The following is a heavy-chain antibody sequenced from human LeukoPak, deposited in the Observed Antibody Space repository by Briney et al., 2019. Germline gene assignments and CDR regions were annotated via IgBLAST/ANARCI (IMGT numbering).Heavy chain of an antibody. J-gene: IGHJ4*02. D-gene: IGHD3-3*01. CDR2: IYYSGST. Sequence: SATLSPTCSVSGGSISSSSHYWGWIRQPPGKGLEWIGSIYYSGSTYYEPSLKSRVTISVDTSKNQFSLKLTSVTAADTAVYYCGRHSSLGSGYYYWGQGTLVTVSS. V-gene: IGHV4-39*01. CDR3: GRHSSLGSGYYY. CDR1: GGSISSSSHY.